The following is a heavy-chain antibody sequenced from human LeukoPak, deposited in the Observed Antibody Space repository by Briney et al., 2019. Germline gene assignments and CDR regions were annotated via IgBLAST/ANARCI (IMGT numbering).Heavy chain of an antibody. D-gene: IGHD1-26*01. J-gene: IGHJ6*03. CDR1: GFTFSSYA. Sequence: GGSLRLSCAASGFTFSSYAMTWVRQAPGKGLEWVSTISGSGGGTYYADSVKGRFTISRDNSMNTLSLQMNSLRAEDTAVYYCAKEINSGSRPCYCYYMDVWGKGTTVTVSS. CDR2: ISGSGGGT. V-gene: IGHV3-23*01. CDR3: AKEINSGSRPCYCYYMDV.